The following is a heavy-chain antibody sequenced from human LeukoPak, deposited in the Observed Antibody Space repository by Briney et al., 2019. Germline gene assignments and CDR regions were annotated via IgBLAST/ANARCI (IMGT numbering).Heavy chain of an antibody. V-gene: IGHV4-59*08. Sequence: SETLSLTCTVSGGSISSYYWSWIRQPPGKGLEWIGYIYYSGSTSYNPSLRSRVTISVDTSKNQFSLKLTSVTAADTAVYYCARRTGYYYGTDAWGQGTTVTVSS. CDR2: IYYSGST. J-gene: IGHJ6*02. CDR3: ARRTGYYYGTDA. CDR1: GGSISSYY.